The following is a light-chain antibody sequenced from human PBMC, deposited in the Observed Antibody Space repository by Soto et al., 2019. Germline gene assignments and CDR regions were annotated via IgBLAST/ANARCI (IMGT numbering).Light chain of an antibody. CDR1: ESVDIN. V-gene: IGKV3-15*01. J-gene: IGKJ1*01. Sequence: IVLMQSPDTLSLSPGERVTLSCRASESVDINLAWYQQKPGQAPRLLIYGASTRATDMPGTFSGRGSGTEFTLTISSLQSEDFAVYYCQQYKNWPRTFGQGTKVDIK. CDR2: GAS. CDR3: QQYKNWPRT.